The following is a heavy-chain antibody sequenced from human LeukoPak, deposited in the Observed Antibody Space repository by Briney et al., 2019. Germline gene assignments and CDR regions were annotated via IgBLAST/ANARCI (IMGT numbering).Heavy chain of an antibody. J-gene: IGHJ6*03. CDR3: ARVSSSWTEYYYYYYMDV. V-gene: IGHV4-34*01. Sequence: SETLSLTCAVYGGSFSGYYWSWIRQPPGKGLEWIGEINHSGSTNYNPSLKSRVTISVDTSKNQFSLKLSSVTAADTAVYYCARVSSSWTEYYYYYYMDVWGKGTTVTVSS. CDR2: INHSGST. CDR1: GGSFSGYY. D-gene: IGHD6-13*01.